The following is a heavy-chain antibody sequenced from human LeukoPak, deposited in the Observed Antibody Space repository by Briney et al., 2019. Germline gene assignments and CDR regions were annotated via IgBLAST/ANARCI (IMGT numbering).Heavy chain of an antibody. CDR2: INHSGST. D-gene: IGHD3-10*01. Sequence: PSETLSLTCTVSGGSISSSSYYWSWIRQPPGKGLEWIGEINHSGSTNYNPSLKSRVTISVDTSKNQFSLKLSSVTAADTAVYYCARVMVRGVPMRYDAFDIWGQGTMVTVSS. CDR3: ARVMVRGVPMRYDAFDI. CDR1: GGSISSSSYY. J-gene: IGHJ3*02. V-gene: IGHV4-39*07.